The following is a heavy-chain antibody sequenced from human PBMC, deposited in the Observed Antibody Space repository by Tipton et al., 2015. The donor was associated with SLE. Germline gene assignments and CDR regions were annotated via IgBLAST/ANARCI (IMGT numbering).Heavy chain of an antibody. J-gene: IGHJ5*02. CDR1: GGSISSSNW. V-gene: IGHV4-4*02. CDR3: ARGAPRGLYCSGGSCYSRWFDP. CDR2: IYHSGST. D-gene: IGHD2-15*01. Sequence: TLSLTCAVSGGSISSSNWWSWVRQPPGKGLEWIGEIYHSGSTNYNPSLKSRVTISVDTSKNQFSLKLSSVTAADTAVYYCARGAPRGLYCSGGSCYSRWFDPWGQGTLVTVSS.